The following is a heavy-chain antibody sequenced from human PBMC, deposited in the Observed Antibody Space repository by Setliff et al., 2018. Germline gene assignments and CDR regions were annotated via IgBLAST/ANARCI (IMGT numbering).Heavy chain of an antibody. CDR2: IWYDGSNK. D-gene: IGHD6-19*01. Sequence: PGGSLRLSCAASGFTFSSYGMHWVRQAPGKGLEWVAVIWYDGSNKYYADSVKGRFTISRDNSKNTLYLQMSSLRAEDTAVYYCAKAGSGWYGLGDYWGQGTLVTVSS. J-gene: IGHJ4*02. CDR1: GFTFSSYG. CDR3: AKAGSGWYGLGDY. V-gene: IGHV3-33*06.